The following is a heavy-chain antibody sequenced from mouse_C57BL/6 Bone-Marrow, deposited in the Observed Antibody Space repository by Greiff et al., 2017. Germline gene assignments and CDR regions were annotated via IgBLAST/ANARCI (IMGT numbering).Heavy chain of an antibody. CDR3: ATLHYYGNAMDY. V-gene: IGHV1-7*01. CDR2: INPSSGYT. J-gene: IGHJ4*01. Sequence: VKLMESGAELAKPGASVKLSCKASGYTFTSYWMHWVKQRPGQGLEWIGYINPSSGYTKYNQKFKDKAPLTADKSSSTAYMQLSSLTYEASAVYYCATLHYYGNAMDYWGQGTSVTVSS. D-gene: IGHD1-1*01. CDR1: GYTFTSYW.